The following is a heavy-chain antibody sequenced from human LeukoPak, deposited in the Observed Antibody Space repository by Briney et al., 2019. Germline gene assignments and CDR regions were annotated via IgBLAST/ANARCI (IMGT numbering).Heavy chain of an antibody. CDR2: INAKSGDT. J-gene: IGHJ4*02. CDR1: GYTFTDYY. CDR3: ARAEYYYDSSGYPDYFDY. V-gene: IGHV1-2*06. Sequence: ASVKVSCKASGYTFTDYYVHWVRQAPGQGLEWMGRINAKSGDTNAAQRFQGRVTMTRVTSITTAYLELSRLRSDDTAVYYCARAEYYYDSSGYPDYFDYWGQGTLVTVSS. D-gene: IGHD3-22*01.